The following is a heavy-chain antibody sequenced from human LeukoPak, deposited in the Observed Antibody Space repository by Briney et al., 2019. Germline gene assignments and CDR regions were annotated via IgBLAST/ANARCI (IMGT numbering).Heavy chain of an antibody. V-gene: IGHV5-51*01. CDR2: IYPGDSDT. J-gene: IGHJ3*02. CDR1: GYSFTSYW. Sequence: GESLKISCKGSGYSFTSYWIGWVRQMPGKGLEWMGIIYPGDSDTRYSPSFQGQVTTSADKSISTAYLQWSSLKASDTAMYYCARPSRDGYNWGTAFDIWGQGTMVTVSS. CDR3: ARPSRDGYNWGTAFDI. D-gene: IGHD5-24*01.